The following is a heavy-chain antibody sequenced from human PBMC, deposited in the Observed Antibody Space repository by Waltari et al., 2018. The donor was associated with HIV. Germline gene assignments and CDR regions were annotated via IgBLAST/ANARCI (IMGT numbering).Heavy chain of an antibody. Sequence: QVQLQQWGAGLLKPSETLSLTCAVYGGSFSGYYWSWIRQPPGKGLEWIGEINHSGSTNYNPSLKSRVTISVDTSKNQFSLKLSSVTAADTAVYYCARGVVVVVAATPPKLNWFDPWGQGTLVTVSS. D-gene: IGHD2-15*01. CDR2: INHSGST. V-gene: IGHV4-34*01. CDR1: GGSFSGYY. J-gene: IGHJ5*02. CDR3: ARGVVVVVAATPPKLNWFDP.